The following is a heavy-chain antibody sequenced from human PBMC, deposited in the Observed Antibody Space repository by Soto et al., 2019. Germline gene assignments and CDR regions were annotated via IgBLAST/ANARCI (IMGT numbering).Heavy chain of an antibody. J-gene: IGHJ4*02. CDR1: GYTFTGYY. Sequence: ASVKVSCKASGYTFTGYYMHWVRQAPGQGLEWMGWINPNSGGTNYAQKFQGRVTVTTDTSTSTAYMELRSLISDDTAVYYCARASDGYRSGWYVGYFDFWGQGTLVTVSS. CDR2: INPNSGGT. D-gene: IGHD6-19*01. CDR3: ARASDGYRSGWYVGYFDF. V-gene: IGHV1-2*02.